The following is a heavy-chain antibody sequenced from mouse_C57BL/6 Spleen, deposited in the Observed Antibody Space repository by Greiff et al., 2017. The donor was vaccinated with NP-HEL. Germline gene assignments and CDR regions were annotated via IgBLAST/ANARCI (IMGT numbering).Heavy chain of an antibody. J-gene: IGHJ3*01. CDR1: GYSFTSYW. Sequence: VQLQQPGPELVKPGASVKISCKASGYSFTSYWMNWVKQSNGPCLEWIGDINPIYGTTSYNEKFKSKATLTVDQSSSTAYMQLNSLTSEDSAVLCCASSTEYYGSSYAGFAYWGQGTLVTVSA. CDR2: INPIYGTT. D-gene: IGHD1-1*01. V-gene: IGHV1-39*01. CDR3: ASSTEYYGSSYAGFAY.